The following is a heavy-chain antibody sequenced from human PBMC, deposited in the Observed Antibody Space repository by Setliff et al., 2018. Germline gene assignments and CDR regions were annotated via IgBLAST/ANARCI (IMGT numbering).Heavy chain of an antibody. J-gene: IGHJ4*02. CDR2: IRYDGRSE. CDR3: VRGEMFSTSPRAD. CDR1: GFTSGNKD. V-gene: IGHV3-30*02. Sequence: GGSLRLSCAASGFTSGNKDIHWVRQAPGKGLEWVALIRYDGRSEYADSVKGRFTISRDNSKNTLYLQMDSLRVEDTAVYYCVRGEMFSTSPRADWGQGTQVTVSS. D-gene: IGHD2-2*01.